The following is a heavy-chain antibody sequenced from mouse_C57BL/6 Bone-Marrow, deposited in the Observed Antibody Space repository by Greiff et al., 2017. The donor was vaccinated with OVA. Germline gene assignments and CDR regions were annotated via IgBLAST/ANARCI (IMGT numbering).Heavy chain of an antibody. J-gene: IGHJ4*01. CDR2: INPNNGGT. D-gene: IGHD1-1*01. CDR1: GYTFTDYN. V-gene: IGHV1-22*01. CDR3: ARAWYYVYYAMDY. Sequence: EVKLMESGPELVKPGASVKMSCKASGYTFTDYNMHWVKQSHGKSLEWIGYINPNNGGTSYNQKFKGKATLTVNKSSSTAYMELRSLTSEDSAVYYCARAWYYVYYAMDYWGQGTSVTVSS.